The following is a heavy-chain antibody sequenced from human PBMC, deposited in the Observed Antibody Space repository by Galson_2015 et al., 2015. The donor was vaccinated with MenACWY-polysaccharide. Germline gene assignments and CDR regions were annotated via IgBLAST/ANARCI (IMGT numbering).Heavy chain of an antibody. D-gene: IGHD4-23*01. Sequence: SLRLSCAASEFTFSSYSMNWVRQAPGKGLEWVLYISSSSRTLYYADSVKGRFTISRDNAKSSLYLQMNSLRAEDTAVFYCAKSMGYGGNSGLGDYWGQGTLVTVSS. V-gene: IGHV3-48*01. J-gene: IGHJ4*02. CDR2: ISSSSRTL. CDR1: EFTFSSYS. CDR3: AKSMGYGGNSGLGDY.